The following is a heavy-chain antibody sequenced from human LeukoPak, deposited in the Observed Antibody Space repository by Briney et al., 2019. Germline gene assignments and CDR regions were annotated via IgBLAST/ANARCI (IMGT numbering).Heavy chain of an antibody. CDR3: ASLHWLYGMDV. CDR2: ISYDGSNK. CDR1: GFTFSSYA. Sequence: GGSLRLSCAASGFTFSSYAMHWVRQAPGKGLEWVAVISYDGSNKYYADSVKGRFTISRDNSKNTLYLQMNSLRAEDTAVYYCASLHWLYGMDVWGQGTTVTVSS. J-gene: IGHJ6*02. V-gene: IGHV3-30*14. D-gene: IGHD3-22*01.